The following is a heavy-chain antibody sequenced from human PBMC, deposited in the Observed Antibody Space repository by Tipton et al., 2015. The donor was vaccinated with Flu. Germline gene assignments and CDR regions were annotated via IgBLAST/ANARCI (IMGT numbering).Heavy chain of an antibody. CDR1: GFILSSYG. D-gene: IGHD2-8*01. Sequence: GSLRLSCAASGFILSSYGMHWVRQAPGKGLEWVAFIAYDGSNKYYADSVKGRFTISRDNSKNMLYLQMDSLRAEDTAVYYCGKDRGTGMVYYYYYGMDVWAKGPRSPSP. CDR3: GKDRGTGMVYYYYYGMDV. J-gene: IGHJ6*02. CDR2: IAYDGSNK. V-gene: IGHV3-30*02.